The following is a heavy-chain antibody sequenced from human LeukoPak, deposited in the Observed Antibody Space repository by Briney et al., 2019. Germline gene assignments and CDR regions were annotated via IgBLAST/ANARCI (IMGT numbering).Heavy chain of an antibody. D-gene: IGHD3-3*01. Sequence: SGPTLVNXTQTLTLTCTFSGFSLSTSGMRVSWIRQPPGKALEWLARIDWDDDKFYSTSLKTRLTISKDTSKNQVVLTMTNMDPVDTATYYCARTNYAFWSGYYAYFDYWGQGTLVTVSP. CDR1: GFSLSTSGMR. CDR3: ARTNYAFWSGYYAYFDY. V-gene: IGHV2-70*04. CDR2: IDWDDDK. J-gene: IGHJ4*02.